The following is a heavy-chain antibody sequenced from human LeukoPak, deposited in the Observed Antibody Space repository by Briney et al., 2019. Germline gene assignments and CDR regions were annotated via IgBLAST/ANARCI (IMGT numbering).Heavy chain of an antibody. D-gene: IGHD6-19*01. CDR1: GYTFNSYG. J-gene: IGHJ4*02. Sequence: GASVKVSCKASGYTFNSYGISWVRQAPGQGLEWMGWISAYNGNTNYAQKLQGRVTVTTDTSTSTAYMELRSLRSDDMAVYYCARGAPIAVAGFPPDYWGQGTLVTVSS. CDR2: ISAYNGNT. V-gene: IGHV1-18*03. CDR3: ARGAPIAVAGFPPDY.